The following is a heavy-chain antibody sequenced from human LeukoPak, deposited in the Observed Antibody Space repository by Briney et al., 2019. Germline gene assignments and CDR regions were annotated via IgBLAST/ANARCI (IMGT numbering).Heavy chain of an antibody. V-gene: IGHV3-74*01. J-gene: IGHJ5*02. CDR2: IESDGST. D-gene: IGHD3-10*01. CDR3: ARAVTYFYGSVTYDWFDP. CDR1: GFTVSSNY. Sequence: GGSLRLSCAASGFTVSSNYMSWVRQAPGKGLEWVSRIESDGSTIYADSVKDRFTISRDNGKNTVYLQMNSLRVDDTAMYYCARAVTYFYGSVTYDWFDPWGQGTLVTVSS.